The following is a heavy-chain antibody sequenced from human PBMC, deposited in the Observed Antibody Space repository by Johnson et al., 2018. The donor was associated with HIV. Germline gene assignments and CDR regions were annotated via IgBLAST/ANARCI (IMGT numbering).Heavy chain of an antibody. D-gene: IGHD5-12*01. CDR3: ARYLGVATAKVNAFDI. J-gene: IGHJ3*02. CDR1: GFTFSSYA. V-gene: IGHV3-30*04. Sequence: QVHLVESGGGVVQPGRSLRLSCAASGFTFSSYAMHWVRQAPGKGLEWVAVISYDGSNKYYADSVKGRFTISRDNSKNSLYLQMNSLRAEDTAVYYCARYLGVATAKVNAFDIWGQGTMVTVSS. CDR2: ISYDGSNK.